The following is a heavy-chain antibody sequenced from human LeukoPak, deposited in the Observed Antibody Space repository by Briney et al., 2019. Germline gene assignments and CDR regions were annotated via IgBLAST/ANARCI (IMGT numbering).Heavy chain of an antibody. Sequence: GASVKVSCKASGYTFTGSGWYLYWLRQAPGQGLECVGWIHPNTGATLYAQKFQGRVAMTTDTSISTAYMELSRLRPEDTDMYYRARDGPAQMADFDDWGEGSLVTVSS. V-gene: IGHV1-2*02. CDR1: GYTFTGSGWY. J-gene: IGHJ4*02. D-gene: IGHD5-24*01. CDR2: IHPNTGAT. CDR3: ARDGPAQMADFDD.